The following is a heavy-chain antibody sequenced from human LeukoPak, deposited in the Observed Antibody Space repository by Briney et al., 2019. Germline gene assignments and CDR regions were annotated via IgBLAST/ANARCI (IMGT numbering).Heavy chain of an antibody. J-gene: IGHJ6*02. CDR2: IKQDGSEK. Sequence: GALRLSCAASGFTFSSYWMSWVRQAPGKGLEWVANIKQDGSEKYYVDSVKGRFTISRDNSKNTLYLQMNSLRAEDTAVYYCAKKLENYYYYGMDVWGQGTTVTVSS. V-gene: IGHV3-7*03. CDR3: AKKLENYYYYGMDV. D-gene: IGHD1-1*01. CDR1: GFTFSSYW.